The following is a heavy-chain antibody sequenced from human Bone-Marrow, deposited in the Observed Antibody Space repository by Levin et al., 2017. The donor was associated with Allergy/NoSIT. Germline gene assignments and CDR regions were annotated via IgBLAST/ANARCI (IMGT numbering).Heavy chain of an antibody. V-gene: IGHV4-59*01. J-gene: IGHJ4*02. D-gene: IGHD2-15*01. CDR2: LYSGAST. Sequence: PSETLSLTCTVSGGSISTNYWSWIRQPPGKGLEWIGYLYSGASTIYNPSLKSRVSISKDTSKNQFSLKLTSVTAADSAVYFCATCRGGSCGLDSWGQGILVTVSS. CDR3: ATCRGGSCGLDS. CDR1: GGSISTNY.